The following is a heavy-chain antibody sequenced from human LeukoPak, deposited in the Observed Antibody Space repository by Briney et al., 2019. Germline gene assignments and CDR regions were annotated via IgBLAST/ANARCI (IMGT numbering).Heavy chain of an antibody. CDR1: GFTFSSYA. Sequence: PGGSLRLSCAASGFTFSSYAMSWVRQAPGKGLEWVSTISSISHYIYYADSVKGRFTISRDNAKNSMYLQMNSLRAEDTGVYYCARDLSLGNPGGFDYWGQGALVTVSS. CDR2: ISSISHYI. D-gene: IGHD3-16*01. J-gene: IGHJ4*02. CDR3: ARDLSLGNPGGFDY. V-gene: IGHV3-21*01.